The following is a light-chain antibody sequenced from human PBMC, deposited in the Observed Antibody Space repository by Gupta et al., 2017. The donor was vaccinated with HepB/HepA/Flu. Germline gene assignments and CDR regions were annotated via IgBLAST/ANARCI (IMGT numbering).Light chain of an antibody. CDR2: GAS. V-gene: IGKV3D-15*01. J-gene: IGKJ5*01. CDR1: QSISRN. CDR3: QQYSDWPPVT. Sequence: EIVLTQSAATLSVSSGERATLSCRASQSISRNLAWYQQTPGQPPRLLIYGASTRATDVAPRISGSGSGTEFTLTISSLQSEDFAVYYCQQYSDWPPVTFGQGTRLEI.